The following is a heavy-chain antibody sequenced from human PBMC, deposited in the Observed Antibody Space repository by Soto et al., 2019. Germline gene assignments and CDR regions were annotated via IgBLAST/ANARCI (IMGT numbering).Heavy chain of an antibody. CDR3: ATGTNGTTGWYHP. CDR2: VNPKTGDT. Sequence: QVQLVQSGTEVKKPGASVTVSCKSSGYTFTDFYLHWLRQAPGQGLEWEGWVNPKTGDTKSSQKFQGRVTMSRDTPVSAAYIDLTSLTSDDTAMYYCATGTNGTTGWYHPWGQGTRVTVSS. V-gene: IGHV1-2*02. CDR1: GYTFTDFY. D-gene: IGHD1-1*01. J-gene: IGHJ5*02.